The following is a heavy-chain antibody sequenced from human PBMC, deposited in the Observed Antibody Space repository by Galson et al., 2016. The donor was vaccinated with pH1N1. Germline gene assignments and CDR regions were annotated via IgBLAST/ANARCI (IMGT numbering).Heavy chain of an antibody. D-gene: IGHD3-22*01. V-gene: IGHV5-51*01. CDR2: IYPGESDT. CDR3: ARYAVTYYYDSSGYPDWYFDL. Sequence: LEWMGIIYPGESDTRYSPSFQGQVTISADKSTSTAYLQWSSLKASDTAIYYCARYAVTYYYDSSGYPDWYFDLWGRGTLVTVSS. J-gene: IGHJ2*01.